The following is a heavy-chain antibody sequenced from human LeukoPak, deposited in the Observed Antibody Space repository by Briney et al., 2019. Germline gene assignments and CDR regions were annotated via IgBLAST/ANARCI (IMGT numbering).Heavy chain of an antibody. D-gene: IGHD6-19*01. J-gene: IGHJ6*02. V-gene: IGHV3-66*01. Sequence: PGGSLRLSCAASGFTVSNNYMSWVRQAPGKGLEWVSVIYSGGSTYYADSVKGRFTISRDHSKNTLYLQMNSLRVEDTAVYYCARDINSSGWSLYYYYYGMDVWGQGTTVTVSS. CDR3: ARDINSSGWSLYYYYYGMDV. CDR1: GFTVSNNY. CDR2: IYSGGST.